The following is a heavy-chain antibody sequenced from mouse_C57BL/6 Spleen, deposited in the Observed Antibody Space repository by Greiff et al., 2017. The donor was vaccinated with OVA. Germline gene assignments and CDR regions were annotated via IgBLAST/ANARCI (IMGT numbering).Heavy chain of an antibody. CDR1: GYTFTSYW. J-gene: IGHJ4*01. CDR2: INPSSGYT. CDR3: AREMDLRGYAMDY. V-gene: IGHV1-7*01. Sequence: QVQLQQSGAELAKPGASVKLSCKASGYTFTSYWMHWVKQRPGQGLEWIGYINPSSGYTKYNQKFKDKATLTADKSSSTAYMQLSSLTYEDSAVYYGAREMDLRGYAMDYWGQGTSVTVSS.